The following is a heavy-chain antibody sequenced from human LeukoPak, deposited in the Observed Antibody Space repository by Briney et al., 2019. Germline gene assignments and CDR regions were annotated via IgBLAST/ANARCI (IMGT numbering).Heavy chain of an antibody. V-gene: IGHV3-9*01. D-gene: IGHD3-16*02. Sequence: GRSLRLSCAASGFTFDDYAMHWVRQAPGKGLEWVSGISWNSGSIGYADSVKGRFTISRDNAKNSLYLQMNSLRAEDTAVYYCTRDFIEPYYFDSWGQGSLVTVSS. CDR1: GFTFDDYA. CDR3: TRDFIEPYYFDS. J-gene: IGHJ4*02. CDR2: ISWNSGSI.